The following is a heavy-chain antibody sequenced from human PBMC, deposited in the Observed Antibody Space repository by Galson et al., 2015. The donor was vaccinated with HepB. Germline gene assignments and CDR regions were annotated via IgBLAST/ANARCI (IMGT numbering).Heavy chain of an antibody. D-gene: IGHD1-26*01. Sequence: LSLTCSVSGASISTYYWSWIRQPAGKGLEWIGRTHVSGSPSYNPSLKSRVTMSVDTTKNQFSLNLSSVTAADTAVYYCARDMDSGSQVWGQGTLVTVSS. CDR1: GASISTYY. CDR3: ARDMDSGSQV. CDR2: THVSGSP. J-gene: IGHJ4*02. V-gene: IGHV4-4*07.